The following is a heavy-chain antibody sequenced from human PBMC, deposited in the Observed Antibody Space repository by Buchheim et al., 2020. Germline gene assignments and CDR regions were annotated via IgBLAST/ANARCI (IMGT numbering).Heavy chain of an antibody. J-gene: IGHJ4*02. V-gene: IGHV5-51*01. D-gene: IGHD2-2*01. Sequence: EVQLVQSGAEVKKPGESLRISCKGSGYSFTSYWISWVRQMPGKGLEWMAMIYPGDSSTKYSPSFQAQVTLSADKSISTAHLQWSSLKASDTAMYFCARARGYCSTSSCYDFDYWGQGT. CDR2: IYPGDSST. CDR1: GYSFTSYW. CDR3: ARARGYCSTSSCYDFDY.